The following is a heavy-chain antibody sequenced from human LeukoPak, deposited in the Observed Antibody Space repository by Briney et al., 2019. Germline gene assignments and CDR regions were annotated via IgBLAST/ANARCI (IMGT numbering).Heavy chain of an antibody. V-gene: IGHV4-34*01. J-gene: IGHJ5*02. CDR1: GGSFSGYY. Sequence: SETLSLTCAVYGGSFSGYYWSWIRQPPGKGLEWIGEINHSGSTNYNPSLKSRVTISVDTSKNQFSLKLSSVTAADTAVYYCARGLYCSGGSCYSGYWFDPWGQGTLVTVSS. CDR3: ARGLYCSGGSCYSGYWFDP. D-gene: IGHD2-15*01. CDR2: INHSGST.